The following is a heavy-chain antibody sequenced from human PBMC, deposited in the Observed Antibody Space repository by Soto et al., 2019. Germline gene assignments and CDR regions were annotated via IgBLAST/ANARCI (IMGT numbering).Heavy chain of an antibody. CDR2: IWNYVNTT. V-gene: IGHV3-33*01. D-gene: IGHD6-19*01. CDR1: GFTFSSPA. J-gene: IGHJ4*02. CDR3: TRDRWGSGWAFDC. Sequence: QVQLVESGGGVVQPGRSLRLSCAASGFTFSSPAMHWVRQAPGKALEWVAMIWNYVNTTYYADSVKGRFTISRDNSKNTLFLQMNSLRVEDTAIYYCTRDRWGSGWAFDCWGQGTLVTVSS.